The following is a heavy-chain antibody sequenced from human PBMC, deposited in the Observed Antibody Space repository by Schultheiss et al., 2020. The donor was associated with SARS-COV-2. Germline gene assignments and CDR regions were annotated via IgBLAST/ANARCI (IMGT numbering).Heavy chain of an antibody. CDR2: ISYDGSNK. J-gene: IGHJ6*02. V-gene: IGHV3-30*03. D-gene: IGHD3-22*01. CDR1: GFTFSSYG. Sequence: GGSLRLSCAASGFTFSSYGMHWVRQAPGKGLEWVAVISYDGSNKYYADSVKGRFTISRDNSKNTLYLQMNSLKTEDTGVYYCARDVDSFDGSGFYGMDVWGQGTTVTVSS. CDR3: ARDVDSFDGSGFYGMDV.